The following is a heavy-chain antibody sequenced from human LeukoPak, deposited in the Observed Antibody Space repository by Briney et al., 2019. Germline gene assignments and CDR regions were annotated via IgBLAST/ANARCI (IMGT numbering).Heavy chain of an antibody. V-gene: IGHV1-2*06. D-gene: IGHD1-26*01. Sequence: GSVKVSCKASGYTFTGYYMHWVRQAPGQGLEWMGRINPNSGGTNYAQKFQGRVTMTRDTSISTAYMELSRLRSDDTAVYYCARSSRLWFNDGRADKNWGQGTLVTVSS. CDR1: GYTFTGYY. J-gene: IGHJ4*02. CDR2: INPNSGGT. CDR3: ARSSRLWFNDGRADKN.